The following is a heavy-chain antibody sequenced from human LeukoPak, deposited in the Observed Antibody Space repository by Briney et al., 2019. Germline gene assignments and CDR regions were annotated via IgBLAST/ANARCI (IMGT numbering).Heavy chain of an antibody. J-gene: IGHJ4*02. D-gene: IGHD3-22*01. CDR2: ISYDGSNK. CDR3: ASWYYYDSSGYSFDY. Sequence: GGSLRLSCAASGFTFSSYAMHWVRQAPGKGLEWVAVISYDGSNKYYADSVKGRFAISRDNSKNTLYLQMNSLRAEDTAVYYCASWYYYDSSGYSFDYWGQGTLVTVSS. V-gene: IGHV3-30*09. CDR1: GFTFSSYA.